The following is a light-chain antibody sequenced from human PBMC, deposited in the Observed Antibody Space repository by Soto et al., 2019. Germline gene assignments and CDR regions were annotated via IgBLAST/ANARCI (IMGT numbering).Light chain of an antibody. V-gene: IGLV2-14*01. CDR1: RRDVGGYNY. CDR2: DVS. Sequence: QSALTPPDSVPGTPGQSITISCTGTRRDVGGYNYVSWYLQHPGKAPKLMIYDVSSRPSGVSNRFSGSKSGNTASLTISGLQAEDEADYYCSSYTSSSTVIFGGGTKVTVL. J-gene: IGLJ2*01. CDR3: SSYTSSSTVI.